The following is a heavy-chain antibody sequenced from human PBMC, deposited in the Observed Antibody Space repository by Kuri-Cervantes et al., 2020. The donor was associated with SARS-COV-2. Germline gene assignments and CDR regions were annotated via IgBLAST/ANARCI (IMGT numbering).Heavy chain of an antibody. CDR1: GYTFTGYY. V-gene: IGHV1-2*02. J-gene: IGHJ4*02. Sequence: ASVKVSCKASGYTFTGYYMHWVRQAPGQGLEWMGWINPNSGGTNYAQKFQGRVTMTGDTSISTAYMELSRLRSDDTAVYYCARVLGSSTSCYWDWGQGTLVTVSS. CDR2: INPNSGGT. CDR3: ARVLGSSTSCYWD. D-gene: IGHD2-2*01.